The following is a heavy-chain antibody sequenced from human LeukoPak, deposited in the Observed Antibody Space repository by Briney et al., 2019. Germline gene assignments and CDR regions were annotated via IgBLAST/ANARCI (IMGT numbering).Heavy chain of an antibody. J-gene: IGHJ4*02. CDR2: IYGGGTT. D-gene: IGHD3-3*01. CDR1: GFPVRSRY. CDR3: ASLEGGPSDGR. V-gene: IGHV3-53*01. Sequence: QSGGSLRLSCEVSGFPVRSRYMTWVRQPPGKGLECVAVIYGGGTTYPIDSVKGRFTISRDISKSTMYLEMNNLRVEDTAIYYCASLEGGPSDGRWGQGTLVTVSS.